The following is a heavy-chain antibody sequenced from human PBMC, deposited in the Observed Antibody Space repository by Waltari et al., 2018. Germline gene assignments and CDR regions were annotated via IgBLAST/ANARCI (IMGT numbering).Heavy chain of an antibody. CDR1: GFTFSSYW. D-gene: IGHD5-12*01. V-gene: IGHV3-74*01. J-gene: IGHJ5*02. Sequence: EVQLVESGGGLVQPGGSLRLSCAASGFTFSSYWMHWVRQVPGKGLVWVSCINSDGSSTTYADSVKGRFTISRDNAKNTLYLQMNSLRAEDTAVYYCAKGTRSGYDAGWFDPWGQGTLVTVSS. CDR3: AKGTRSGYDAGWFDP. CDR2: INSDGSST.